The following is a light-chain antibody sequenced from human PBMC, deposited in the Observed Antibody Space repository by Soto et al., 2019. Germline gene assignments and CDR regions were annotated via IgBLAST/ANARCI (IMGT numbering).Light chain of an antibody. CDR2: DAS. CDR1: QDISKF. Sequence: IQMTQSPSSLSASVGDRVSFTCQASQDISKFLNWYQHKPGQAPSLLIYDASKSHFGVPSRFSGSGSGTDFTFTISSLQPEDNATYYCQQYENRPYTFGPGTKVDNK. J-gene: IGKJ3*01. CDR3: QQYENRPYT. V-gene: IGKV1-33*01.